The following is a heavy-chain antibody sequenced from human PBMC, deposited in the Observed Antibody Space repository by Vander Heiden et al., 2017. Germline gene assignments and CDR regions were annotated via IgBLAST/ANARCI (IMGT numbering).Heavy chain of an antibody. V-gene: IGHV1-2*02. CDR2: INPNSGGT. Sequence: VRQAPGQGLEWMGWINPNSGGTNYAQKFQGRVSMTRDTSISTAYMELSRLRSDDTAVYYCARDKGRITIFVVVIPALGYWGQGTLVTVSS. CDR3: ARDKGRITIFVVVIPALGY. J-gene: IGHJ4*02. D-gene: IGHD3-3*01.